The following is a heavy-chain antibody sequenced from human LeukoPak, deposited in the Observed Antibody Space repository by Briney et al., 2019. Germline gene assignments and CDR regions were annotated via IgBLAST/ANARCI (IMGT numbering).Heavy chain of an antibody. CDR3: ARCPGSWSGYDAFDI. Sequence: SETLSLTCAVYGGSFSGYYWRWIRQPPGKGLEWIGEINHSGSTNYNPSLKSRVTISVDTSKNQFSLKLSSVTAADTAVYYCARCPGSWSGYDAFDIWGQGTMVTVSS. D-gene: IGHD6-13*01. CDR2: INHSGST. V-gene: IGHV4-34*01. CDR1: GGSFSGYY. J-gene: IGHJ3*02.